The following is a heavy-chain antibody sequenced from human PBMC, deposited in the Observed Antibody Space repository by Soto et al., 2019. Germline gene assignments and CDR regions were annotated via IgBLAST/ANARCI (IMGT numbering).Heavy chain of an antibody. CDR1: GLSLSTYS. V-gene: IGHV3-48*04. CDR3: ARGFDLQYGMDV. J-gene: IGHJ6*02. CDR2: ISGSSDTI. D-gene: IGHD3-10*01. Sequence: DVQLVESGGGLVQRGGSLRLSCAASGLSLSTYSLNWVRQAPRKVLEWVSYISGSSDTIYYADSVKGRFTISRDNAKNSLYLQMNSLRVDDTAVSFCARGFDLQYGMDVWGQVTTVTVSS.